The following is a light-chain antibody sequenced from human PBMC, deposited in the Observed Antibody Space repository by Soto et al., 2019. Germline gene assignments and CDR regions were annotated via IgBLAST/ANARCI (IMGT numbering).Light chain of an antibody. CDR3: SSYAGDKNV. V-gene: IGLV2-8*01. J-gene: IGLJ1*01. CDR2: EVT. Sequence: QSALTQPPSASGSPGQSVTISCTGTSSDVGAYNYVSWYQQHPGKAPKLIIYEVTKRPSGVPDRFSGSKSGNTASLTVSGLQAEDDGDYYRSSYAGDKNVFGTGTKLTVL. CDR1: SSDVGAYNY.